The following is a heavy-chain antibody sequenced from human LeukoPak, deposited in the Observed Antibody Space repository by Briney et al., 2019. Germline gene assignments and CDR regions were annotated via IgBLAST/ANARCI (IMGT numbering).Heavy chain of an antibody. V-gene: IGHV3-23*01. Sequence: GGSLRLSCAASGFIFSTYALSWVRQAPGKGLEWVSATSGNGVKTYYADSVKGRFTISRDNSKNTLYLQMKSLRAEDTAVYYCAHYSSSDVDYWGQGTLVTVSS. J-gene: IGHJ4*02. CDR2: TSGNGVKT. CDR3: AHYSSSDVDY. D-gene: IGHD4-11*01. CDR1: GFIFSTYA.